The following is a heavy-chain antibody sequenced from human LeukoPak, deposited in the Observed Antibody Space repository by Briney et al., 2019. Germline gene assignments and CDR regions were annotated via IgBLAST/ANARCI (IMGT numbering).Heavy chain of an antibody. V-gene: IGHV4-39*07. J-gene: IGHJ6*03. CDR2: IHYSGST. D-gene: IGHD3-10*01. Sequence: PSETLSLTCTVSGGSISSSSYYWAWIRQPPGKGLEWIGSIHYSGSTYYNPSLQSRVTISIDTSKNQFSLKLRFVTAADTAVYYCARDFRSGSYSYYYYYMDVWGKGTTVTVSS. CDR3: ARDFRSGSYSYYYYYMDV. CDR1: GGSISSSSYY.